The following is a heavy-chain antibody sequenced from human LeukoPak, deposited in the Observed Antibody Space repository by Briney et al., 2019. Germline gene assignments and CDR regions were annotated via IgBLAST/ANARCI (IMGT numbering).Heavy chain of an antibody. CDR2: IYSSGST. J-gene: IGHJ4*02. V-gene: IGHV4-59*01. Sequence: SETLSLTCNVSGGSISSYYWSWIRQPPGKGLEWIGFIYSSGSTNSNPSLRSRVTISVDTSKNQFSLKLSSVTAADTAVYFCARGSFYYYFDYWGQGTLLTVSS. CDR3: ARGSFYYYFDY. D-gene: IGHD1-26*01. CDR1: GGSISSYY.